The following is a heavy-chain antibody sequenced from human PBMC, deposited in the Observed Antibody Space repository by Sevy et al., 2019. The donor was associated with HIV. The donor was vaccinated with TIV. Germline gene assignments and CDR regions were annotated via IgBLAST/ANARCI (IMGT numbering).Heavy chain of an antibody. CDR3: ARGHLRRDGYNYWFFDL. CDR1: GFTFSGYW. D-gene: IGHD5-12*01. J-gene: IGHJ2*01. Sequence: GGSLRLSCAASGFTFSGYWMSWVRQAPGKGLEWVANIKQDVSEKYYVGSVKGRFTISRDNARNSLYLLMNSLRAEDTAIYYCARGHLRRDGYNYWFFDLWGRGTLVTVSS. CDR2: IKQDVSEK. V-gene: IGHV3-7*01.